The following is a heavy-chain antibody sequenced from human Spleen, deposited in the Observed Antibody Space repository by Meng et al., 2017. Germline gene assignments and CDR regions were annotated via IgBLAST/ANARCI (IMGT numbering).Heavy chain of an antibody. D-gene: IGHD3-22*01. J-gene: IGHJ6*02. V-gene: IGHV3-20*04. Sequence: ETLSLTCTVSGGSISSYYWSWVRQAPGKGLEWVSGINWNGGSTGYADSVKGRFTISRDNAKNSLYLQMNSLRAEDMALYYCAKEKVSYGMDVWGQGTPVTVSS. CDR3: AKEKVSYGMDV. CDR2: INWNGGST. CDR1: GGSISSYY.